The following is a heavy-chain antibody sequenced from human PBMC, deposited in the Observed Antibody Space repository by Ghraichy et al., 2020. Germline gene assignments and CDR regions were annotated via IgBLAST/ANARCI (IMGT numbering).Heavy chain of an antibody. V-gene: IGHV4-38-2*02. CDR2: IYHSGST. D-gene: IGHD3-10*01. J-gene: IGHJ6*02. CDR3: ARDWLLWFGESGATLYYYYGMDV. Sequence: SETLSLTCTVSGYSISSGYYWGWIRQPPGKGLEWIGSIYHSGSTYYNPSLKSRVTISVDTSKNQFSLKLSSVTAADTAVYYCARDWLLWFGESGATLYYYYGMDVWGQGTTVTVSS. CDR1: GYSISSGYY.